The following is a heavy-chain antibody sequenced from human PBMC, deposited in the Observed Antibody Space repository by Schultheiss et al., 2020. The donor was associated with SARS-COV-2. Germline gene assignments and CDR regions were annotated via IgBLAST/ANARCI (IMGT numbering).Heavy chain of an antibody. J-gene: IGHJ4*02. CDR2: IYYTGIT. D-gene: IGHD3-10*01. CDR3: ARAARVEQLFSVRGGHLDY. V-gene: IGHV4-59*01. Sequence: SETLSLTCTVSGSSISGYFWTWIRQPPGKGLEQVGNIYYTGITKYNPSLKSRVTFSLDTSKKQFSLRLNSVTAADTAVYYCARAARVEQLFSVRGGHLDYWGRGTQVTVSS. CDR1: GSSISGYF.